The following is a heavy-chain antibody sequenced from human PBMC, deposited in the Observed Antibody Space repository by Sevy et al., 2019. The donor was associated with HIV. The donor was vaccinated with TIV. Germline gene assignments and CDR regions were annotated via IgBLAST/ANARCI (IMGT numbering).Heavy chain of an antibody. Sequence: GGSLRLSCAASGFTFRNYGMHWVRQAPGKGLEWVAVISYDGSHQNYADSVKGRFTISRDKSKNTLSLQMNTLTVEDTAVYYCAKETSAYISSSIDCWGQGTPVTVSS. V-gene: IGHV3-30*18. D-gene: IGHD6-6*01. CDR1: GFTFRNYG. CDR2: ISYDGSHQ. J-gene: IGHJ4*02. CDR3: AKETSAYISSSIDC.